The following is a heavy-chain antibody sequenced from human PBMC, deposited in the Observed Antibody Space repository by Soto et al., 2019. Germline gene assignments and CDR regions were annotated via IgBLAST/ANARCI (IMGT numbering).Heavy chain of an antibody. J-gene: IGHJ4*02. D-gene: IGHD6-13*01. CDR2: IYYSGST. Sequence: PSETLSLTCTVSGGSISSYYWSWILQPPGKGLEWIGYIYYSGSTNYNPSLKSRVTISVDTSKNQFSLKLSSVTAADTAVYYCARLWSSSSWYVDYWGQGTLVTVSS. CDR3: ARLWSSSSWYVDY. V-gene: IGHV4-59*08. CDR1: GGSISSYY.